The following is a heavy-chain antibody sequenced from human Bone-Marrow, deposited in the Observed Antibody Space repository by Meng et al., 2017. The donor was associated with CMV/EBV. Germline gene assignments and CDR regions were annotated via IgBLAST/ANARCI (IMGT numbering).Heavy chain of an antibody. D-gene: IGHD1-26*01. CDR1: GFPFSSSC. J-gene: IGHJ4*02. V-gene: IGHV3-7*01. CDR3: ARERYSGSYYDDY. CDR2: IKQDGSEK. Sequence: CAASGFPFSSSCMSWVRQAPGKGLEWVANIKQDGSEKYYVDSVKGRFTISRDNAKNSLYLQMNSLRAEDTAVYYCARERYSGSYYDDYWGQGTLVTVSS.